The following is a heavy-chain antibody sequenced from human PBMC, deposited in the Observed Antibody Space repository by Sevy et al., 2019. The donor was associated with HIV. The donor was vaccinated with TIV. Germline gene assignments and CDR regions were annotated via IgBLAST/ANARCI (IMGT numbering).Heavy chain of an antibody. CDR3: AKDSEHSGVNYFHC. V-gene: IGHV3-23*01. CDR2: ISGSGGST. CDR1: GFTFSNHA. D-gene: IGHD2-21*01. J-gene: IGHJ4*02. Sequence: GGSLRLSCAVSGFTFSNHAMSWVRQAPGKGLEWVSGISGSGGSTHFADSVKGRFTISRDNSKNTLYLQMKSLRAEDTAVYYCAKDSEHSGVNYFHCWGQGTLVTVSS.